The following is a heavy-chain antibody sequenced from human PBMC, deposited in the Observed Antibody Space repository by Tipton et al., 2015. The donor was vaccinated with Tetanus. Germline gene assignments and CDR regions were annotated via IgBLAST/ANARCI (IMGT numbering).Heavy chain of an antibody. Sequence: SLRLSCTGSGFTISNTGMNWVRQAPGKGLEWVAVISYDGSKKYYADSVKGRFTISRDNSKNSLYLQMNNLRVEDTALYYCAKDISSGWSGGVHWGQGTRVTVSS. V-gene: IGHV3-30*18. D-gene: IGHD6-19*01. CDR2: ISYDGSKK. CDR3: AKDISSGWSGGVH. J-gene: IGHJ4*02. CDR1: GFTISNTG.